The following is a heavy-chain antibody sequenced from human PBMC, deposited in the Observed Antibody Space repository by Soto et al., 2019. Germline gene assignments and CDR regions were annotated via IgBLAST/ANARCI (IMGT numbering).Heavy chain of an antibody. CDR1: GFTFSSYD. CDR3: ARDNPPKKFDY. J-gene: IGHJ4*02. CDR2: IGTAGDT. V-gene: IGHV3-13*01. Sequence: GGSLRLSCAASGFTFSSYDMHWVRQATGKGLEWVSAIGTAGDTYYPGSVKGRFTISRENAKNSLYLQMGSLRAEDMAVYYCARDNPPKKFDYWGQGTLVTVSS.